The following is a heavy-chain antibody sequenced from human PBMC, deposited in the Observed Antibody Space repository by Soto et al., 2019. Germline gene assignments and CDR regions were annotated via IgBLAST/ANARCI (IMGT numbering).Heavy chain of an antibody. CDR1: GGSVSSGSYY. Sequence: QVQLQESGPGLVKPSETLSLTCTVSGGSVSSGSYYWSWIRQPPGKGLEWIGYIYYSGSTNYKPSLKSRVTISVDTSKNQFSLKLSSVTAADTAVYYCARGTLWYSSGWYDYWGQGTLVTVSS. D-gene: IGHD6-19*01. CDR3: ARGTLWYSSGWYDY. CDR2: IYYSGST. J-gene: IGHJ4*02. V-gene: IGHV4-61*01.